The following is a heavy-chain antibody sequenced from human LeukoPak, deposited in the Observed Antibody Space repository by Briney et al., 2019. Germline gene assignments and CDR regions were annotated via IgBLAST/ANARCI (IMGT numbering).Heavy chain of an antibody. CDR1: GYTFTSYG. J-gene: IGHJ5*02. V-gene: IGHV1-18*01. Sequence: GASVKVSCKASGYTFTSYGISWVRQAPGQGLEWMGWISAYNGNTNYAQKLQGRVTMTTDTSTSTAYMELRSLRSDDTAVYYCARDLHLVVVAARNYNWFDPWGQGTLVTVSS. CDR2: ISAYNGNT. D-gene: IGHD2-15*01. CDR3: ARDLHLVVVAARNYNWFDP.